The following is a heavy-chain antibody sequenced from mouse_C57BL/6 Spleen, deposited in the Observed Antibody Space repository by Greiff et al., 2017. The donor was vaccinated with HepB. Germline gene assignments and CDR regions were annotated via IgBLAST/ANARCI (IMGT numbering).Heavy chain of an antibody. Sequence: QVQLQQPGAELVMPGASVKLSCKAYGYTFTSYWMHWVKQRPGQGLEWIGEIDPSDSYTNYNQKFKGKSTLTVDKSSSTAYMQLSSLTSEDSAVYYCARRGDYGYDDYAMDYWGQGTSVTVSS. V-gene: IGHV1-69*01. D-gene: IGHD2-2*01. CDR1: GYTFTSYW. J-gene: IGHJ4*01. CDR2: IDPSDSYT. CDR3: ARRGDYGYDDYAMDY.